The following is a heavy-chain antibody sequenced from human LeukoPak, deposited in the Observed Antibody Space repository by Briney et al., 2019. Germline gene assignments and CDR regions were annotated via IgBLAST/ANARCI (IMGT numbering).Heavy chain of an antibody. CDR1: GGSFSGYY. D-gene: IGHD2-2*01. J-gene: IGHJ3*02. CDR2: INHSGST. CDR3: ASGYCSSTSCYFGFDI. V-gene: IGHV4-34*09. Sequence: SETLSLTCAVYGGSFSGYYWSWIRQPPGKGLEWIGEINHSGSTNYNPSLKSRVTISVDTSKNQFSLKLSSVAAADTAVYYCASGYCSSTSCYFGFDIWGQGTMVTVSS.